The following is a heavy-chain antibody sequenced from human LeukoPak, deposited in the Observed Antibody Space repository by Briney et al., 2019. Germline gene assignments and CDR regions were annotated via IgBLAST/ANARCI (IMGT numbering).Heavy chain of an antibody. J-gene: IGHJ5*02. CDR1: GYTFTSYD. Sequence: ASVKVSCKASGYTFTSYDINWVRQATGQGREWMGWMNPNSGNTGYAQKFQGRVTMTRNTSISTAYMELSSLRSEDTAVYYCARGAVYDFWSGYYDGWLDPWGQGTLVTVSS. CDR2: MNPNSGNT. CDR3: ARGAVYDFWSGYYDGWLDP. V-gene: IGHV1-8*01. D-gene: IGHD3-3*01.